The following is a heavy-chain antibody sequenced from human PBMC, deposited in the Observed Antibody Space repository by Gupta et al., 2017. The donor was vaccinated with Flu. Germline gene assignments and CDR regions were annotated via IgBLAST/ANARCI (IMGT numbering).Heavy chain of an antibody. Sequence: QVQLQQWGAGLLKPSETLSPTCAVYGGPFSGSYWTWIRQIPGKGLEWIGEINRLGSANYNPSLRSRVTISVDTSKSQFSLNLTSVTAADTAIYYCAKKGPDMTIAADKWGQGTLVTVSS. CDR2: INRLGSA. CDR1: GGPFSGSY. V-gene: IGHV4-34*01. CDR3: AKKGPDMTIAADK. J-gene: IGHJ4*02. D-gene: IGHD6-13*01.